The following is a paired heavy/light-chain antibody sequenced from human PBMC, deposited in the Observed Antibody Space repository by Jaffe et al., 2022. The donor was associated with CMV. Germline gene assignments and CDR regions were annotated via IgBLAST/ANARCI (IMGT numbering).Heavy chain of an antibody. V-gene: IGHV3-13*01. CDR1: GFMFSSYD. Sequence: EVQLVESGGGLVQPGGSLRLSCAASGFMFSSYDMHWVRQVTGKGLEWVSAIDITGDTYYAGSVKGRFSTSREDARNSFYLEMNSLRAGDTAVYYCARDRGCSRTSCSSESYYGLDVWGQGTTVTVSS. D-gene: IGHD2-2*01. CDR3: ARDRGCSRTSCSSESYYGLDV. J-gene: IGHJ6*02. CDR2: IDITGDT.
Light chain of an antibody. Sequence: QVVLTQSPSASASLGASVKLTCTLSSGHRTYAIAWHQQQPEKGPRYLMKLNSDGSHTKGDGIPDRFSGSSSGAERYLTISSLQSEDEADYYCQTWDTAIRVFGGGTKLTVL. CDR1: SGHRTYA. V-gene: IGLV4-69*01. CDR2: LNSDGSH. J-gene: IGLJ2*01. CDR3: QTWDTAIRV.